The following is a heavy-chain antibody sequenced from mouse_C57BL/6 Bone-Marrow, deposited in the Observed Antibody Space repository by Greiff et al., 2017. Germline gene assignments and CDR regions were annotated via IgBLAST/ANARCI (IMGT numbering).Heavy chain of an antibody. CDR1: GFNIKDAY. J-gene: IGHJ2*01. D-gene: IGHD3-2*02. V-gene: IGHV14-4*01. CDR2: IDPENGDT. Sequence: VQLQQSGAELVRPGASVKLSCTASGFNIKDAYMHWVKQRPEQGLEWIGWIDPENGDTEYASKFQGKATIPADTSSNTAYLQLSSLTSEDTAVYYCTTGTAQATYYVDYWGQGTTLTVSS. CDR3: TTGTAQATYYVDY.